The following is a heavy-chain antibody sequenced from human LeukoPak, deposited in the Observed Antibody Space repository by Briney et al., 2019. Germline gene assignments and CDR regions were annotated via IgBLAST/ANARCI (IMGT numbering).Heavy chain of an antibody. CDR1: GGSVRSGSYY. V-gene: IGHV4-61*01. Sequence: PSETLSLTCTVSGGSVRSGSYYWSWIRQPPGKGLEWIGYIYYSGSTKYNPSLKSRVTISVDASKTQFSLKLNSVTAADTAVYYCARGSRELYYFDYWGQGTLVTVSS. CDR2: IYYSGST. J-gene: IGHJ4*02. CDR3: ARGSRELYYFDY. D-gene: IGHD1-7*01.